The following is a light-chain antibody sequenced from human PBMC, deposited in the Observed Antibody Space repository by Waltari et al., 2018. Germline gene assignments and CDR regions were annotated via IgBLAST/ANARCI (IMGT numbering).Light chain of an antibody. CDR2: GVG. Sequence: SSELTQDPAVSVALGQTVRITCQGDSLRQSFASWYQQKPGQAPVLIVFGVGNRPAGITDRFSGSNSGNTAFLTCTGAQADDEADYYCNSRDISGNHWVFGGGTRLTVL. V-gene: IGLV3-19*01. CDR3: NSRDISGNHWV. J-gene: IGLJ3*02. CDR1: SLRQSF.